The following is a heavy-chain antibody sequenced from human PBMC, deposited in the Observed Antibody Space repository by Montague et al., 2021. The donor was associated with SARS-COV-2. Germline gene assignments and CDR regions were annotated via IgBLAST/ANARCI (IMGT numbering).Heavy chain of an antibody. Sequence: SETLSLTCTVSGGSISSSSYYWGWIRQPPGKGLEWIGYIYYSGSTNYNPSPKSRVTISVDTSKNQFSLKLSSVTAADTAVYYCARDKPDYDFWPGYGMDVWGQGTTVTVSS. D-gene: IGHD3-3*01. V-gene: IGHV4-61*01. CDR3: ARDKPDYDFWPGYGMDV. CDR2: IYYSGST. J-gene: IGHJ6*02. CDR1: GGSISSSSYY.